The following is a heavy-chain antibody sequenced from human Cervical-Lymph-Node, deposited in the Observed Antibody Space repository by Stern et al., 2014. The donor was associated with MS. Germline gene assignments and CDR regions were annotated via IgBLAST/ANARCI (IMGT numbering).Heavy chain of an antibody. CDR2: IFPGGSDI. V-gene: IGHV5-51*01. J-gene: IGHJ4*02. CDR1: GYTFTSYG. CDR3: ARQRYFDY. Sequence: EVQLVQSGPEVKRPGESLKISCQASGYTFTSYGIGWVRQMPGKGREWIAIIFPGGSDIRYSPSFKGQVTISADKSSSTAYLQWNNLKASDTAIYYCARQRYFDYWGQGTLVTVSS.